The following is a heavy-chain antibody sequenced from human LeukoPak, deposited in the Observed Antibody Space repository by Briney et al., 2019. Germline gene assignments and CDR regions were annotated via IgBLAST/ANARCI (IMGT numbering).Heavy chain of an antibody. CDR2: INHSGST. V-gene: IGHV4-34*01. CDR1: GGSFSGYS. CDR3: ARGLRAYYYYYMDV. Sequence: SETLSLTCAVYGGSFSGYSWNWIRQPPGKGLEWIGEINHSGSTSYNPSLKSRVTISVDTSKNQFSLKLSSVTAADTAVYYCARGLRAYYYYYMDVWGKGTTVTVSS. J-gene: IGHJ6*03. D-gene: IGHD2-15*01.